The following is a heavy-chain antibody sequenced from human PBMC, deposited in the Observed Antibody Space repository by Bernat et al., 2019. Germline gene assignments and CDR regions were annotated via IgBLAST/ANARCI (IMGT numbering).Heavy chain of an antibody. CDR1: GGSISSSSYY. D-gene: IGHD1-26*01. J-gene: IGHJ3*02. Sequence: QLQLQESGPGLVKPSETLSLTCTVSGGSISSSSYYWGWIRQPPGKGLEWIGSIYYSGSTYYNPSLKSRVTISVDTSKNQFSLKLSSVTAADTAVYYCARSVGWERSGIGAFDIWGQGTMVTVSS. V-gene: IGHV4-39*01. CDR3: ARSVGWERSGIGAFDI. CDR2: IYYSGST.